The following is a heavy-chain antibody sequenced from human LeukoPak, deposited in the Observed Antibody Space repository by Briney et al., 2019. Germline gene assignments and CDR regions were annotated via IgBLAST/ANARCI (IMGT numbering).Heavy chain of an antibody. D-gene: IGHD3-10*01. CDR1: GFTFSSYW. J-gene: IGHJ4*02. Sequence: HAGGSLRLSCAASGFTFSSYWMHWVRQAPGKGLVWVSRINSDGSSTSYADSVKGRFTISRDNAKNSLYLQMNSLRAEDTAVYYCAGNLLWFGESSFDYWGQGTLVTVSS. V-gene: IGHV3-74*01. CDR2: INSDGSST. CDR3: AGNLLWFGESSFDY.